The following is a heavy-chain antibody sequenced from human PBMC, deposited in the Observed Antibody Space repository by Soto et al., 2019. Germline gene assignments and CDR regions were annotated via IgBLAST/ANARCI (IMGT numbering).Heavy chain of an antibody. CDR1: GGSISSSSYY. V-gene: IGHV4-39*01. Sequence: SETLSLTCTVSGGSISSSSYYWGWIRQPPGKGLEWIGSIYYSGSTYYNPSLKSRVTISVDTSKNQFSLKLSSVTAADTAVYYCARQGQSSWYPTNWFDPWGQGTLVTVSS. CDR2: IYYSGST. D-gene: IGHD6-13*01. CDR3: ARQGQSSWYPTNWFDP. J-gene: IGHJ5*02.